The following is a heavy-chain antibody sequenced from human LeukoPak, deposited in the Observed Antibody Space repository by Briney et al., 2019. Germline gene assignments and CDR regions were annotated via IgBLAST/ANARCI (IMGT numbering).Heavy chain of an antibody. CDR3: ARESHRYGYGFDY. J-gene: IGHJ4*02. Sequence: SETLSLTCTVSGGSLSSGGYYWSWIRQHPVKGLELIGYISYSGSTYYSPSLKSRLTISVDTSKNQFSLKLSSVTAAGTAVYYCARESHRYGYGFDYWGQGTPGHRLL. CDR2: ISYSGST. D-gene: IGHD5-18*01. V-gene: IGHV4-31*03. CDR1: GGSLSSGGYY.